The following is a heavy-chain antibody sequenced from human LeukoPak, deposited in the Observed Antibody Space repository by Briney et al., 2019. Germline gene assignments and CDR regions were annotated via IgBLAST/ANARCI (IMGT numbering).Heavy chain of an antibody. Sequence: SETLSLTCAVSGGSISSYYWSWIRQPPGKGLEWIGYIYYSGSTNYNPSLKSRVTISVDTSKNQFSLKLSSVTAADTAVYYCARANTDYYDSRGYDFDYWGQGTLVTVSS. CDR1: GGSISSYY. D-gene: IGHD3-22*01. V-gene: IGHV4-59*01. CDR3: ARANTDYYDSRGYDFDY. CDR2: IYYSGST. J-gene: IGHJ4*02.